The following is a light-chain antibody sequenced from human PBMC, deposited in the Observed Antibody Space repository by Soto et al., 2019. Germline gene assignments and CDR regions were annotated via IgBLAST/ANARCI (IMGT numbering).Light chain of an antibody. J-gene: IGLJ1*01. V-gene: IGLV2-14*01. CDR3: SSYKSSSTLPYV. CDR2: DVN. Sequence: QSALTQPASVSGSPGQSITISCTGTSSDVGGYNLVSWYQQYPDKAPKLMIFDVNTRPSGVSNRFSGSKSGNTASLTISGLQADDEADDYCSSYKSSSTLPYVFGTGTKLTVL. CDR1: SSDVGGYNL.